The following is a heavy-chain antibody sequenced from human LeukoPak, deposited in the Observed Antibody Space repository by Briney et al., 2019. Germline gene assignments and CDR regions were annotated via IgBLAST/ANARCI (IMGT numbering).Heavy chain of an antibody. Sequence: SETLSLTCTVSGGSISGYYWSWIRQPPGKGLEWIGEINHSGSTNYNPSLKSRVTISVDTSKNQFSLKLSSVTAADTAVYYCARFVLGGVMESWFDPWGQGTLVTVSS. CDR3: ARFVLGGVMESWFDP. CDR1: GGSISGYY. CDR2: INHSGST. V-gene: IGHV4-34*01. J-gene: IGHJ5*02. D-gene: IGHD3-16*01.